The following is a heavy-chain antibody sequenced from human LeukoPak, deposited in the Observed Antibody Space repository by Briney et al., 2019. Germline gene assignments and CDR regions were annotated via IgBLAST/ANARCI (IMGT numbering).Heavy chain of an antibody. CDR2: ISSNGGST. Sequence: GGSLRLSCAASGFTFSSYAMHWVRQAPGKGLEYVSAISSNGGSTYYANSVKGRFTISRDNSKNTLYLQMGSLRAEDMAVYYCARDRGYSSSWSHFDYWGQGTLVTVSS. V-gene: IGHV3-64*01. CDR1: GFTFSSYA. CDR3: ARDRGYSSSWSHFDY. D-gene: IGHD6-13*01. J-gene: IGHJ4*02.